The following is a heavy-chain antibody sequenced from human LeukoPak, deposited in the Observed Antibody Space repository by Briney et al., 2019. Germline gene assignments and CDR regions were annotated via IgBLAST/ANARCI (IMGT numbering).Heavy chain of an antibody. CDR1: GGSVSRDH. Sequence: SETLSLTCTVSGGSVSRDHWSWIRQPPGKGLEWLGYIYDIGSTIYNPSLQSRVTMSVDTSRNPLSLKLTSVTAADTAVYFCATGRDAYKTGYWGQGTLVTVSS. V-gene: IGHV4-59*02. CDR3: ATGRDAYKTGY. D-gene: IGHD1-1*01. CDR2: IYDIGST. J-gene: IGHJ4*02.